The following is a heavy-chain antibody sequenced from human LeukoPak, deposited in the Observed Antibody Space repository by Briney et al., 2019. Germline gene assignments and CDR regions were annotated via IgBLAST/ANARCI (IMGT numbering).Heavy chain of an antibody. V-gene: IGHV5-51*01. CDR3: AKIDRQYCSRSSCYALDY. Sequence: HGESLKISCKGSGYSFTSYWIGWVRQMPGKGLEWMGIIYPGDSDTRYSPSFQGQVTISVDKSISTAYLHWSSLKASDTAIYYCAKIDRQYCSRSSCYALDYWGQGTQVTVSS. D-gene: IGHD2-2*01. CDR1: GYSFTSYW. J-gene: IGHJ4*02. CDR2: IYPGDSDT.